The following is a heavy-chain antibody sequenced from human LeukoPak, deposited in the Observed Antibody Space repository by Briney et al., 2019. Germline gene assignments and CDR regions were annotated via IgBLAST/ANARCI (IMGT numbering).Heavy chain of an antibody. CDR1: GYHFTSYW. Sequence: GGSLQISWKGSGYHFTSYWIGWVRQVPGKGLEWMGIIYPGDSDTRYSPSFQGQVTISADKSISTAYLQWSSLKASDTAMYYCARPIYSSGWYLDYWGQGTLVTVSS. V-gene: IGHV5-51*01. CDR2: IYPGDSDT. J-gene: IGHJ4*02. CDR3: ARPIYSSGWYLDY. D-gene: IGHD6-19*01.